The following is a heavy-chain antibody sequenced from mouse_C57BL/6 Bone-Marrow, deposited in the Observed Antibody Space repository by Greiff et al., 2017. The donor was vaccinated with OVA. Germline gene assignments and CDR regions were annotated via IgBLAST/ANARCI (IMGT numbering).Heavy chain of an antibody. D-gene: IGHD4-1*01. CDR3: ARGANWDEGYFDV. J-gene: IGHJ1*03. CDR2: INPGSGGT. CDR1: GYAFTNYL. V-gene: IGHV1-54*01. Sequence: VQGVESGAELVRPGTSVKVSCKASGYAFTNYLIEWVKQRPGQGLEWIGVINPGSGGTNYNEKFKGKATLTADKSSSTAYMQLSSLTSEDSAVYFCARGANWDEGYFDVWGTGTTVTVSS.